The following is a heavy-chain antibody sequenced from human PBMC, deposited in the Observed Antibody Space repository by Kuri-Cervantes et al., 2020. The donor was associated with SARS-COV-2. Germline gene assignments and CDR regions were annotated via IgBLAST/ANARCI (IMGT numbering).Heavy chain of an antibody. V-gene: IGHV4-39*02. CDR2: IYYSGST. D-gene: IGHD2-2*01. Sequence: SETLSLTCTVSGGSISSSSYYWGWIRQPPGKGLEWIGSIYYSGSTYYNPSLKSRVTISVDTSKNQFSLKLSTVTAADTAVYYCARDGDCSSTSCYPGTQGGYYYGMDVWGQGTTVTVSS. J-gene: IGHJ6*02. CDR3: ARDGDCSSTSCYPGTQGGYYYGMDV. CDR1: GGSISSSSYY.